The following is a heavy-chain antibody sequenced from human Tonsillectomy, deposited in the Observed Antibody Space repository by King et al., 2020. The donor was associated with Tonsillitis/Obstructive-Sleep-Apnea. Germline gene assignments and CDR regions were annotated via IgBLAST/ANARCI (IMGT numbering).Heavy chain of an antibody. J-gene: IGHJ5*02. CDR3: ARVGIVGATTYWFDP. D-gene: IGHD1-26*01. V-gene: IGHV4-34*01. CDR1: GGSFSGYY. Sequence: VQLQQWGAGLLKPSETLSLTCAVYGGSFSGYYCSWIRQPPGKGLEWIGEINHSGSTNYNPSLKSGVTISVETSKNQFSLKLSSVTAADTAVYYCARVGIVGATTYWFDPWGQGTLVTVSS. CDR2: INHSGST.